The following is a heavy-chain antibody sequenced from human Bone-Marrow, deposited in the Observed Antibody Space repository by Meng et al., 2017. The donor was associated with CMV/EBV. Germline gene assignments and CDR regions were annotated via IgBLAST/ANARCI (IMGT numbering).Heavy chain of an antibody. J-gene: IGHJ3*02. CDR2: ISSSSSKI. CDR1: GFIFSDYS. V-gene: IGHV3-48*04. Sequence: GESQKISCASSGFIFSDYSMNWVRQATGKGLEWVLYISSSSSKIYYADSVKGLFTISRDNAKNALYLQMNSLRAEDTAVYYSAREDLNYDFWSGYRTATFDIWGQGTMVTVSS. CDR3: AREDLNYDFWSGYRTATFDI. D-gene: IGHD3-3*01.